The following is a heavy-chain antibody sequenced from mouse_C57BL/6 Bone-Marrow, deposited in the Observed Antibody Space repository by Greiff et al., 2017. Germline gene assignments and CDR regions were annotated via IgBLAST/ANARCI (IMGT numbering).Heavy chain of an antibody. CDR2: ISDGGSYT. V-gene: IGHV5-4*01. D-gene: IGHD2-4*01. CDR3: ARAGDDYVYFDY. CDR1: GFTFSSYA. Sequence: EVQLVESGGGLVKPGGSLKLSCAASGFTFSSYAMSWVRQTPEKRLEWVATISDGGSYTYYPDNVKGRFTISRDNAKNNLYLQMSHLKSEDTAMYYCARAGDDYVYFDYWGQGTTLTVSS. J-gene: IGHJ2*01.